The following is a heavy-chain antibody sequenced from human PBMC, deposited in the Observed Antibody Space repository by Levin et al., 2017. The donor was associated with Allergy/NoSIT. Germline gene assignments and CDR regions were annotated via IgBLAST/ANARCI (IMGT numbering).Heavy chain of an antibody. Sequence: ASVKVSCKASGYSFINYGINWVRQASGQGLEYMGWTSAYTGYTNYAQKFQGRVTLTTDTSTSTAYMELRSLRSDDTAVYYCARMEYCGGDCYDWYLDLWGRGTLVTVSS. CDR2: TSAYTGYT. V-gene: IGHV1-18*01. CDR1: GYSFINYG. J-gene: IGHJ2*01. D-gene: IGHD2-21*02. CDR3: ARMEYCGGDCYDWYLDL.